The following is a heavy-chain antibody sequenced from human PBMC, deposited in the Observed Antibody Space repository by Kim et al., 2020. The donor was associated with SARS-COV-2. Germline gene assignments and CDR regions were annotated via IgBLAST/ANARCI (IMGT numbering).Heavy chain of an antibody. CDR1: GGSITSYY. Sequence: SETLSLTCTVSGGSITSYYWSWIRQPPGKGLEWIGYIYDSGSTNYNPSLKSRVIISVDTSKNQFSLKLSSVTAADTAVYYCARGSEAAYYYDSSGYYYFDYWGQGTLVTVSS. CDR2: IYDSGST. J-gene: IGHJ4*02. V-gene: IGHV4-59*13. D-gene: IGHD3-22*01. CDR3: ARGSEAAYYYDSSGYYYFDY.